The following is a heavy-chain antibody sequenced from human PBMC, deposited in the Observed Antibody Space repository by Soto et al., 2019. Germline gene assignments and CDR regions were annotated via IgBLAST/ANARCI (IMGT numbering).Heavy chain of an antibody. J-gene: IGHJ4*02. CDR2: IYYSGST. CDR1: GDSISSRSYY. D-gene: IGHD2-21*02. CDR3: ARQRTSVVTPAYFDV. V-gene: IGHV4-39*01. Sequence: PSETLSLTCTVTGDSISSRSYYRGWIRQPPGKGLEWIGSIYYSGSTYNNPSLRSRVSMSIDTSKDQFSLKLKSVTAADTALYFCARQRTSVVTPAYFDVWGPGSLVTVFS.